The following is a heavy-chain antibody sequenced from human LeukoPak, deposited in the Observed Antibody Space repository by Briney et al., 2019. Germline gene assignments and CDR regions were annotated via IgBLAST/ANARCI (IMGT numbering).Heavy chain of an antibody. CDR2: IIPIFGTA. J-gene: IGHJ4*02. D-gene: IGHD2-15*01. CDR3: ARGTYCSGGSCYSADY. V-gene: IGHV1-69*05. CDR1: GGTFSGYA. Sequence: SVKVSCKASGGTFSGYAISWVRQAPGQGLEWMGGIIPIFGTANYAQKFQGRVTITTDESTSTAYMELSSLRSEDTAVYYCARGTYCSGGSCYSADYWGQGTLVTVSS.